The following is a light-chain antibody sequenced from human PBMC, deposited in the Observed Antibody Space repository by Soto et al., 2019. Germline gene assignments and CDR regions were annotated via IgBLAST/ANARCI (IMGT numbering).Light chain of an antibody. J-gene: IGLJ1*01. Sequence: QSALTQPASVSGSPGRSIAISCTGTSSDVGAYNYVSWYQQHPGKVPKLVIYDVTNRPSGVSDRFSGSKSGNTASLTISGLQAEDGADYYCSSYTSNTTPYVFGTGTKVTVL. CDR1: SSDVGAYNY. CDR2: DVT. CDR3: SSYTSNTTPYV. V-gene: IGLV2-14*01.